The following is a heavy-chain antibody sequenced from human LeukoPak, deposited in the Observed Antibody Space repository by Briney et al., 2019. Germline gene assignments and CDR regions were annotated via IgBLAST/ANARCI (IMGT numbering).Heavy chain of an antibody. CDR1: GFPFSNNY. CDR3: AKYYGSD. CDR2: LYSGGGA. V-gene: IGHV3-53*01. D-gene: IGHD3-10*01. J-gene: IGHJ4*02. Sequence: PGGSLSLSFAASGFPFSNNYMTWVRQAPGKGLEWVSVLYSGGGAYYADSVKGRFTISRDNSINTLYLQMNSLRPEDTAVYYCAKYYGSDWGQGTLVTVSS.